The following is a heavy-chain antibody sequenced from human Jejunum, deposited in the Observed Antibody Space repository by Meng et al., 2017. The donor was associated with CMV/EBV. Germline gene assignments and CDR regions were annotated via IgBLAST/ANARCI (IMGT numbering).Heavy chain of an antibody. CDR2: INNDGGTT. Sequence: ASAFTFSDYWMHWVRPAPGKGLVWVSRINNDGGTTVYADSVKGRFTISRDNAKNTLSLQMNSLRGEDTAVYYCAREQSSSYAFDIWGQGTVVTVSS. J-gene: IGHJ3*02. D-gene: IGHD6-6*01. V-gene: IGHV3-74*03. CDR3: AREQSSSYAFDI. CDR1: AFTFSDYW.